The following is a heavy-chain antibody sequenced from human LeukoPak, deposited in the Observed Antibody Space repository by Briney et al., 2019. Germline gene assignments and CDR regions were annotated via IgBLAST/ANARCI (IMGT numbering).Heavy chain of an antibody. CDR1: GFTFSSHW. J-gene: IGHJ4*02. CDR2: INRDGSTT. D-gene: IGHD6-13*01. CDR3: ARALPSYSSSWYGGFSVGGFDY. V-gene: IGHV3-74*01. Sequence: GGSLRLSCAASGFTFSSHWMHWVRQAPGKGLVWVSRINRDGSTTAYAESVKGRFTISRDNAKNSLYLQMNSLRAEDTAVYYCARALPSYSSSWYGGFSVGGFDYWGQGTLVTVSS.